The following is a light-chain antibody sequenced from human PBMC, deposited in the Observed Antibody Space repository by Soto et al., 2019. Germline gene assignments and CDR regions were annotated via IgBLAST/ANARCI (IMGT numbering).Light chain of an antibody. CDR1: SSDIGYYDY. CDR3: SSHSSSSAYYV. CDR2: EVN. V-gene: IGLV2-14*01. J-gene: IGLJ1*01. Sequence: QSALTRPASVSGSPGQSITISCTGTSSDIGYYDYVSWYQHHSGKAPKLIIYEVNNRPSGVSNRFSGSKSVNTASLTISGLQAEDEADYYCSSHSSSSAYYVFGTGTKVTVL.